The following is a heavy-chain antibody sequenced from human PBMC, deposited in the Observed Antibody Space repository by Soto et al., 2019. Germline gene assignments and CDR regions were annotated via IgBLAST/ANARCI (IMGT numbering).Heavy chain of an antibody. D-gene: IGHD3-3*01. CDR1: GGTFSSYT. CDR3: ARDRGFGVVTSYYYYMDV. J-gene: IGHJ6*03. V-gene: IGHV1-69*04. Sequence: SVKVSCKASGGTFSSYTISWVRQAPGQGLEWMGRIIPILGIANYAQKFQGRVTITADKSTSTAYMELSSLRSEDTAVYYCARDRGFGVVTSYYYYMDVWGKGTTVTFSS. CDR2: IIPILGIA.